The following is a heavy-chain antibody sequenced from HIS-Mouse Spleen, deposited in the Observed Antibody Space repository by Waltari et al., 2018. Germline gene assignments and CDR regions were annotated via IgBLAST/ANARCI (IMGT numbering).Heavy chain of an antibody. CDR3: AREIPYSSSWYDWYFDL. D-gene: IGHD6-13*01. CDR1: GGSISSSSYY. Sequence: QLQLQESGPGLVKPSETLSLTCTVSGGSISSSSYYWGWIRQPPGKGLVWIGSIYYSGGTYYNPCLRSRVTISVDTSKDQLSLKLSSVTAAETAVYYCAREIPYSSSWYDWYFDLWGRGTLVTVSS. V-gene: IGHV4-39*07. J-gene: IGHJ2*01. CDR2: IYYSGGT.